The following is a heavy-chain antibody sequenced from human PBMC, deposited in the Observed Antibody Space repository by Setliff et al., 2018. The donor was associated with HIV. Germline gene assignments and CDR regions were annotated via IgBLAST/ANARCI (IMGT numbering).Heavy chain of an antibody. Sequence: ASVKVSCKASGYTFTSYGISWVRQAPGQGLEWVGWISAYNGNTNYAQKLQGRVTMTTDTSTSTAYMELRSLRSDDTAVYYCARDGIAAAGTKYFQHWGQGTLVTVSS. CDR3: ARDGIAAAGTKYFQH. J-gene: IGHJ1*01. CDR2: ISAYNGNT. V-gene: IGHV1-18*01. D-gene: IGHD6-13*01. CDR1: GYTFTSYG.